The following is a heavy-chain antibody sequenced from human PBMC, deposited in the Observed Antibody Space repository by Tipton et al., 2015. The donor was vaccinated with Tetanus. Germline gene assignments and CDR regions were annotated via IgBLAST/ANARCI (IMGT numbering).Heavy chain of an antibody. V-gene: IGHV1-3*01. J-gene: IGHJ4*02. D-gene: IGHD6-13*01. CDR1: GYTFTNYA. Sequence: QLVQSVAEVKKPGASVKVSCRASGYTFTNYAIHWVRQAPGQRPEWMGWIDAANGNTKYSQNFQGRVTITRDTSASTAYMELSSLRSEDTSLYYCARAGPPDSSSWQEFDYWGQGTLITVSS. CDR2: IDAANGNT. CDR3: ARAGPPDSSSWQEFDY.